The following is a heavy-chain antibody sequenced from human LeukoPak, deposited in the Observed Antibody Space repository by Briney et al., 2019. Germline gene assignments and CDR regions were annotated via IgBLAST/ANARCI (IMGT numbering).Heavy chain of an antibody. CDR3: ARGGGYSSSWYWPDY. Sequence: ASVKVSCKASGYTFTSYGISWVRQAPGQGLEWMGWMNPNSGNTGYAQKFQGRVTITRNTSISTAYMELSSLRSEDTAVYYCARGGGYSSSWYWPDYWGQGTLVTVSS. V-gene: IGHV1-8*03. J-gene: IGHJ4*02. D-gene: IGHD6-13*01. CDR1: GYTFTSYG. CDR2: MNPNSGNT.